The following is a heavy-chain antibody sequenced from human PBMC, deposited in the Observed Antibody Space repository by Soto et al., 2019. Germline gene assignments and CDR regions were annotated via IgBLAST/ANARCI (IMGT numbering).Heavy chain of an antibody. CDR1: GGSFSGYY. J-gene: IGHJ5*02. CDR2: INHSEST. V-gene: IGHV4-34*01. Sequence: PSETLSLTCAVYGGSFSGYYWSWIRQPPGKGLEWIGEINHSESTNYNPSLKSRVTISVDTSKNQFSLKLSSVTAADTAVYYCARVRYYGSGRGRWFDPWGQGTLVTVSS. D-gene: IGHD3-10*01. CDR3: ARVRYYGSGRGRWFDP.